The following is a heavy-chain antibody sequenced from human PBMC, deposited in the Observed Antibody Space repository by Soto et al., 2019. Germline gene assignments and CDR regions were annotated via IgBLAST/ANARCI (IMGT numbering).Heavy chain of an antibody. CDR3: ASVPGSPGYHGLDV. CDR2: IKHDGSEK. Sequence: EVQLVESGGGLVQPGGSLRLSCAASGLTFSKYWMTWVRHAPGKGLEWVATIKHDGSEKSNLDSVEGRFTISRDNAKNSLSLQMNSLRVEDTAVYFCASVPGSPGYHGLDVWGQGTTVTVSS. V-gene: IGHV3-7*03. J-gene: IGHJ6*02. D-gene: IGHD6-19*01. CDR1: GLTFSKYW.